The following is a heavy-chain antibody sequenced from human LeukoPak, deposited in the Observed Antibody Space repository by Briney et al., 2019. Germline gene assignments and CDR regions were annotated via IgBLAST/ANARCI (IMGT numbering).Heavy chain of an antibody. Sequence: SETLSLTCTVSGGSISNGDHYWSWIRQHPGKGLEWIGYIYYSGSTYYNPSLKSRVTISVDTSKNQFSLKLSSVTAADTAVYYCARVKSTAFYYGMDVWGQGTTVTVSS. V-gene: IGHV4-31*03. CDR1: GGSISNGDHY. J-gene: IGHJ6*02. D-gene: IGHD5/OR15-5a*01. CDR2: IYYSGST. CDR3: ARVKSTAFYYGMDV.